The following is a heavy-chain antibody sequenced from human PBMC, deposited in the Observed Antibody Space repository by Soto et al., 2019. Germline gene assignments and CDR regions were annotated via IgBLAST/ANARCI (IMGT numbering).Heavy chain of an antibody. CDR3: ARVKGAARLSHFDY. CDR1: GYTFTSYG. J-gene: IGHJ4*02. Sequence: ASVNVSCKASGYTFTSYGISWVRQAPGQGLEWMGWISAYNGNTNYAQKLQGRVTMTTDTSTSTAYMELRSLRSDDTAVYYCARVKGAARLSHFDYWGQGTLVTVSS. D-gene: IGHD6-6*01. V-gene: IGHV1-18*01. CDR2: ISAYNGNT.